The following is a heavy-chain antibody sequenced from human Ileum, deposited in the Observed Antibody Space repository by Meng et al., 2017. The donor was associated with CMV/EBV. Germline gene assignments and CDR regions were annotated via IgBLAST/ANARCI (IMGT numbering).Heavy chain of an antibody. CDR3: ATTGEDY. Sequence: EVQLVELWGGLFQPGGTLILFCVASGSSLTRYWMTWVRQSPGKGLEWVANVNQDGSQKYYVDSVKGRFTISRDNAQNSLYLQMNSLRAEDTAVYYCATTGEDYWGQGTLVTVSS. V-gene: IGHV3-7*02. CDR1: GSSLTRYW. J-gene: IGHJ4*02. D-gene: IGHD7-27*01. CDR2: VNQDGSQK.